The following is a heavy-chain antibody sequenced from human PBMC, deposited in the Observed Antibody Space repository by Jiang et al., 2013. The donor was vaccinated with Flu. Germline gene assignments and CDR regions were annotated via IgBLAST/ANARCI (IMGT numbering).Heavy chain of an antibody. Sequence: YDGSNKYYADSVKGRFTISRDNSKNTLYLQMNSPRAEDTAVYYCAKDRCSGGSCYYTDFDYWGQGTLVTVSS. CDR2: YDGSNK. D-gene: IGHD2-15*01. V-gene: IGHV3-30*18. CDR3: AKDRCSGGSCYYTDFDY. J-gene: IGHJ4*02.